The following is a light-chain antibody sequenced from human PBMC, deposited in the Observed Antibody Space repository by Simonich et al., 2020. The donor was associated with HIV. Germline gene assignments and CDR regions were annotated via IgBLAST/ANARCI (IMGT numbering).Light chain of an antibody. J-gene: IGLJ1*01. CDR3: SSYTSSSSYV. CDR1: SSDVGGYNY. Sequence: QSALTQPASVSGSPGQSITISCTGTSSDVGGYNYTSWYQHHPGKAPKLLIYDVTTRPSAVSSRFSGSKSGNTASLTISGLQNEDDAEYYCSSYTSSSSYVFGIGTKVTVL. CDR2: DVT. V-gene: IGLV2-14*03.